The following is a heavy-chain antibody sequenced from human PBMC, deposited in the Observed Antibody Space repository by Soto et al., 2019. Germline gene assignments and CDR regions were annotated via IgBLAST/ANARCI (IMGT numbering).Heavy chain of an antibody. D-gene: IGHD2-21*02. V-gene: IGHV1-58*01. J-gene: IGHJ6*02. Sequence: SVKVSCKASGFTFTSSAVQWVRQARGQRLEWIGWIVVGSGNTNYAQKFQERVTITRDMSTSTAYMELSSLRSEDTAVYYCAASSNYCGGDCYSPFLNYGMDVWGQGTTVTVS. CDR3: AASSNYCGGDCYSPFLNYGMDV. CDR2: IVVGSGNT. CDR1: GFTFTSSA.